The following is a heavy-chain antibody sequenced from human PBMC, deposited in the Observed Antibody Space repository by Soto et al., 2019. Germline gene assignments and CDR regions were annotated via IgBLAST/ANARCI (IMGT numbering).Heavy chain of an antibody. Sequence: PSETLSLTCTVSGDSMTSSSYYWGWIRQPPAKGLEWIGSIYYSERTSYNSGSTYYSPSLKSRVTISGETSKSQCSLKLCSVTAADTAVYYCARHTRNQFDRWGQGTLVTVSS. CDR1: GDSMTSSSYY. CDR2: IYYSERTSYNSGST. V-gene: IGHV4-39*01. J-gene: IGHJ5*02. CDR3: ARHTRNQFDR.